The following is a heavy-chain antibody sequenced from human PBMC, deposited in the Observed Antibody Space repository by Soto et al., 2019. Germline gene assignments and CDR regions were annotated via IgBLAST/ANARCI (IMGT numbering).Heavy chain of an antibody. CDR3: ATVPYYYGSGSYYKYFDY. D-gene: IGHD3-10*01. CDR2: LAPEEGET. V-gene: IGHV1-24*01. J-gene: IGHJ4*02. Sequence: QVQLVQSGAEVKKPGASVKVSCKVSGYTLTELSIHWVGQPPGKGLEWMADLAPEEGETIYAQKFQGRVTMTEDTSTDTAYMELSSLRSEDTAVYYCATVPYYYGSGSYYKYFDYWGQGTLVTVSS. CDR1: GYTLTELS.